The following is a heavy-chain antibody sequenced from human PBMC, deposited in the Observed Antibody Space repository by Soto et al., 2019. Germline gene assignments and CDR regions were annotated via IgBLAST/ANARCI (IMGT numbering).Heavy chain of an antibody. CDR3: ARDRGLSLCSGRSCYLKWFDP. J-gene: IGHJ5*02. Sequence: SETLSLICTVSGGSISSGGYYWSWIRQHPGKGPEWIGYIYYSGSTYYNPSLKSRVTISVDTSKNQFSLKLSSVTAADTAVYYCARDRGLSLCSGRSCYLKWFDPWGQGTLVTVSS. CDR2: IYYSGST. D-gene: IGHD2-15*01. V-gene: IGHV4-31*03. CDR1: GGSISSGGYY.